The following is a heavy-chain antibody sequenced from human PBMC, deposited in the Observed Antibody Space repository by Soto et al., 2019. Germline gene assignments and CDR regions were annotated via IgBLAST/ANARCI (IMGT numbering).Heavy chain of an antibody. Sequence: EVQLVESGGGLVKPGRSLRLSCTASGFTFGDYAMSWFRQAPGKGLEWVGFIRSKAYGGTTEYAASVKGRFTISRDDSKSIAYLHMNSLKTEDAAVYYCTRDPPVYDFWSGYATLDYWGQGTLVTVSS. CDR2: IRSKAYGGTT. D-gene: IGHD3-3*01. J-gene: IGHJ4*02. CDR1: GFTFGDYA. CDR3: TRDPPVYDFWSGYATLDY. V-gene: IGHV3-49*05.